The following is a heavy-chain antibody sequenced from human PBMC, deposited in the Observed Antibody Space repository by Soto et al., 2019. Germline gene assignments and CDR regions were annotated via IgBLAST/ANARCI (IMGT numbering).Heavy chain of an antibody. CDR1: GFTFSSYA. CDR2: ISGSGGST. CDR3: ARLPGPLVSVLYIYPVDARETPSDVEV. D-gene: IGHD2-15*01. V-gene: IGHV3-23*01. J-gene: IGHJ6*02. Sequence: PGGSLRLSCAASGFTFSSYAMSWVRQAPGKGLEWVSAISGSGGSTYYADSVKGRFTISRDNSKNTLYLQMNSLRPEDTAVYYCARLPGPLVSVLYIYPVDARETPSDVEVWGQGTSVTVSS.